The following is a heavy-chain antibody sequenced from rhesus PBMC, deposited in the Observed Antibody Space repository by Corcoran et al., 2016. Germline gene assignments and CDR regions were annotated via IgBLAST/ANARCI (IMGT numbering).Heavy chain of an antibody. J-gene: IGHJ4*01. CDR1: GGSISSNY. CDR3: ARGPGSSDY. V-gene: IGHV4S11*01. Sequence: QVQLQESGPGLVKPLETLSLTCAVSGGSISSNYWSWIRQPPGRGLEWIGYIYGGGRTTTYHPSLKSRVPLSVDTPKHQCSRKLSCVPAADPAVYYWARGPGSSDYWGQGVLVTVSS. D-gene: IGHD6-25*01. CDR2: IYGGGRTT.